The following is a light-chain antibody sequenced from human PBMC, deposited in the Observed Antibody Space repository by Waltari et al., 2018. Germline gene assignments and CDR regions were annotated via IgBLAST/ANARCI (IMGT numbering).Light chain of an antibody. Sequence: EIVLTQSPGTLSLSLGERATVSCRASQSVSRALAWYQQKPGHGPRLLIYGASTRATGIPDRFSGSGSGTDFSLTISRLEPDDFAVYYCQHYLRLPVTFGQGTTVEI. CDR1: QSVSRA. CDR3: QHYLRLPVT. V-gene: IGKV3-20*01. J-gene: IGKJ1*01. CDR2: GAS.